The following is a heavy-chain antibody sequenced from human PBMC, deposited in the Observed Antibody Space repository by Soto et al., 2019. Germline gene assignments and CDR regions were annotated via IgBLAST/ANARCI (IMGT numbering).Heavy chain of an antibody. V-gene: IGHV3-74*01. J-gene: IGHJ5*02. CDR2: INSDRSST. CDR3: ARDLGYIWFDP. D-gene: IGHD3-16*01. Sequence: PGGSLRLSCTASGFTFSSYWMHWVRQAPGKGLVWVSRINSDRSSTSYADSVKGRFTISRDNAKNTLYLQMNSLRAEDTAVYYCARDLGYIWFDPWGQGTLVTVSS. CDR1: GFTFSSYW.